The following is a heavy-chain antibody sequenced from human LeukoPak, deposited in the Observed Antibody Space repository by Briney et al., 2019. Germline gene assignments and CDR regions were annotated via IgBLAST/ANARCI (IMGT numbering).Heavy chain of an antibody. V-gene: IGHV3-74*01. Sequence: GGSLRLSCAASGFTFSDYWMHWVRQAPDEGLVWVSRINSDGSSTNYADSVKGRFTISRDNAKSTLYLHMNSLRAEDTAIYYCARGYNRYKKLPHWGQGTLVTVSS. D-gene: IGHD1-14*01. CDR2: INSDGSST. J-gene: IGHJ1*01. CDR1: GFTFSDYW. CDR3: ARGYNRYKKLPH.